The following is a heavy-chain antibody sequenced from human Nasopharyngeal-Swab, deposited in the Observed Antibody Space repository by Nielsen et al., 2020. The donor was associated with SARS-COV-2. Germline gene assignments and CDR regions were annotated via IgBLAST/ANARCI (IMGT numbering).Heavy chain of an antibody. CDR3: ARVRPHCFERSGYDQ. J-gene: IGHJ4*02. D-gene: IGHD3-22*01. Sequence: PGKGLEWIGYIYYNGDTYYNPSLKSRVTISLDTSRKQFSLQVKSLTAADTAVYYCARVRPHCFERSGYDQWGQGTRVTVSS. CDR2: IYYNGDT. V-gene: IGHV4-59*13.